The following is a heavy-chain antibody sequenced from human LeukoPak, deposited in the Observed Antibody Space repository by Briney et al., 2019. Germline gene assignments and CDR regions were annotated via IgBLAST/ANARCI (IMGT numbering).Heavy chain of an antibody. D-gene: IGHD4-11*01. Sequence: GGSQRLSCAASGFSSSGNAMSWVRQAPGKGLEWVSVISGSGANTYYADSVKGRFTISRDNSKNTLYLQVNSLRAEDTAVYYCAKAKSYYSNYDYWGQGTLVTVSS. CDR1: GFSSSGNA. CDR3: AKAKSYYSNYDY. V-gene: IGHV3-23*01. J-gene: IGHJ4*02. CDR2: ISGSGANT.